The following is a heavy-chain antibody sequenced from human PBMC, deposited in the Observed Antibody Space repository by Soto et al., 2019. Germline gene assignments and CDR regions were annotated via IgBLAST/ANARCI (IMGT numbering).Heavy chain of an antibody. CDR1: SYTFTSYG. V-gene: IGHV1-18*01. J-gene: IGHJ6*02. Sequence: QVQLVQSGGEVKKPGASVKLSCTASSYTFTSYGISCVRQAPGQGLEWMGWISAYNGKTNYAQNVQGRVTMTTDTSTRTAYMDLRSLRSDDTAVYYCARGGDVNYYHGMDVWGQGTTVTVSS. D-gene: IGHD5-12*01. CDR2: ISAYNGKT. CDR3: ARGGDVNYYHGMDV.